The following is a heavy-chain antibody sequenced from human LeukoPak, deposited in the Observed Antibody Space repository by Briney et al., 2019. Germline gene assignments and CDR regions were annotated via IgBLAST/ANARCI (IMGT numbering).Heavy chain of an antibody. CDR1: GFTFSDYY. J-gene: IGHJ4*02. V-gene: IGHV3-11*01. CDR3: ARALEYYYDSSGYYHDY. Sequence: GGSLRLSCAASGFTFSDYYMSWIRQAPGKGLEWVSYISSSGSTIYYAGSVKGRFTISRDNAKNSLYLQMNSLRAEDTAVYYCARALEYYYDSSGYYHDYWGQGTLVTVSS. CDR2: ISSSGSTI. D-gene: IGHD3-22*01.